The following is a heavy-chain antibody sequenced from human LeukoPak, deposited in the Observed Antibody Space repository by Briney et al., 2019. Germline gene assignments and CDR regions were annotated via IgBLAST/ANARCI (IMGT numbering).Heavy chain of an antibody. CDR2: IINSGGST. D-gene: IGHD3-16*01. V-gene: IGHV3-23*01. CDR3: AKGDAPSLQGGVDY. Sequence: GGSLRLSCAASGFTFSTYAMSWVRQAPGKGLEWVSTIINSGGSTSYADSVKGRFTISRDNSKNTLYLQMNSLRAEDMALYYCAKGDAPSLQGGVDYWGQGTLVTVSS. CDR1: GFTFSTYA. J-gene: IGHJ4*02.